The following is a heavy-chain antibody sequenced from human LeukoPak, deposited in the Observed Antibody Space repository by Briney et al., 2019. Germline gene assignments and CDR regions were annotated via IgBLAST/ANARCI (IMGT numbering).Heavy chain of an antibody. J-gene: IGHJ4*02. CDR1: GYTFTGYY. CDR2: IIPILGIA. CDR3: ARYFDWLFYLD. V-gene: IGHV1-69*02. D-gene: IGHD3-9*01. Sequence: SVKVSCKASGYTFTGYYMHWVRQAPGQGLEWMGRIIPILGIANYAQKFQGRVTITADKSTSTAYMELSSLRSEDTAVYYCARYFDWLFYLDWGQGTLVTVSS.